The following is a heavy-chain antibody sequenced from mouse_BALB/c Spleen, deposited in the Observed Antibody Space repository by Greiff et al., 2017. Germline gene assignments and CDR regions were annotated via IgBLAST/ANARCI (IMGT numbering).Heavy chain of an antibody. V-gene: IGHV1S56*01. J-gene: IGHJ4*01. CDR2: IYPGNVNT. CDR1: GYTFTSYY. D-gene: IGHD4-1*01. Sequence: VQLQQSGPELVKPGASVRISCKASGYTFTSYYIHWVKQRPGQGLEWIGWIYPGNVNTKYNEKFKGKATLTADKSSSTAYMQLSSLTSEDSAFYFCARRTGYYAMDYWGQGTSVTVSS. CDR3: ARRTGYYAMDY.